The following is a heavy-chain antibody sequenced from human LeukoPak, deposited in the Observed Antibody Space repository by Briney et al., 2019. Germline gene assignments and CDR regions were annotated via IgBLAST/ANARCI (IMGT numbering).Heavy chain of an antibody. D-gene: IGHD3-22*01. Sequence: PSETLSLTCTVSGGSISSYYWSWIRQPPGKGLEWIGYIYYSGSTNYNPSLKSRVTISVDTSKNQFSLKLSSVTAADTAVYYCAGRGYYDSSGYYDAFDIWGQGTMVTVSS. CDR1: GGSISSYY. CDR2: IYYSGST. V-gene: IGHV4-59*01. J-gene: IGHJ3*02. CDR3: AGRGYYDSSGYYDAFDI.